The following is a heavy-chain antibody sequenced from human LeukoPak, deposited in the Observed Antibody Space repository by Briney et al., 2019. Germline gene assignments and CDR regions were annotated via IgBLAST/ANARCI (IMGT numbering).Heavy chain of an antibody. CDR1: GFTLRSYW. CDR2: IKYDGSAK. Sequence: GGSLRLSCAASGFTLRSYWMSWVRQAPGKGLEWVANIKYDGSAKYYVDSVKGRFTISRDDAKNSLYLEMNSLRAEDTAVYYCARDLFSGSYQEDFWGQGALVTVSS. D-gene: IGHD1-26*01. CDR3: ARDLFSGSYQEDF. J-gene: IGHJ4*02. V-gene: IGHV3-7*01.